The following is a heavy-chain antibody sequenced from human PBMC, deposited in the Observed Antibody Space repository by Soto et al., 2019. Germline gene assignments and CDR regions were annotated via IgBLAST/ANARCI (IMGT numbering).Heavy chain of an antibody. J-gene: IGHJ3*01. CDR3: AKDHDYGARGPT. CDR2: ISGGGGST. Sequence: EVQVLESGGGLVQPGGSLRLSCAASGFTFSNYAMTWVRQAPGKGLEWVSAISGGGGSTYYLDSVKGRFTISRDNSKNTLYLQMNSLRAEDTAVYYCAKDHDYGARGPTCGQGTMVTVSS. V-gene: IGHV3-23*01. D-gene: IGHD4-17*01. CDR1: GFTFSNYA.